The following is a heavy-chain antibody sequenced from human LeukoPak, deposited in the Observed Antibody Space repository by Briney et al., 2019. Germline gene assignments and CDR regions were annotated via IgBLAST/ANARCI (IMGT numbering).Heavy chain of an antibody. V-gene: IGHV3-53*01. Sequence: PGGSLRLSCAASAFTVSSNYMSWVRQAPGKGLEWVSVTYNDGGTYYADSVKGRFTISRDNSKNTLYLHMSSLRAEDTAVYYCARGSSNWYVAVWGQGTLVTVSS. CDR1: AFTVSSNY. D-gene: IGHD6-13*01. CDR2: TYNDGGT. CDR3: ARGSSNWYVAV. J-gene: IGHJ4*02.